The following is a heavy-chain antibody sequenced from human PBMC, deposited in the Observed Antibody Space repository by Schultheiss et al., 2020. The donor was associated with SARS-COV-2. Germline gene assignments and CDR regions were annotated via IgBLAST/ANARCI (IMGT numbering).Heavy chain of an antibody. CDR2: IYHSGST. D-gene: IGHD3-10*01. CDR1: GGSFSGYY. V-gene: IGHV4-34*09. CDR3: ARASMVRGVPLDV. J-gene: IGHJ6*02. Sequence: SQTLSLTCAVYGGSFSGYYWSWIRQPPGKGLEWIGEIYHSGSTNYNPSLKSRVTISVDTSKNQFSLKLSSVTAADTAVYYCARASMVRGVPLDVWGQETTVTISS.